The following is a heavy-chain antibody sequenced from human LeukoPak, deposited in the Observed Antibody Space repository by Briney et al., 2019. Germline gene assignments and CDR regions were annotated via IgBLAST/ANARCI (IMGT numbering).Heavy chain of an antibody. V-gene: IGHV3-7*01. D-gene: IGHD6-19*01. J-gene: IGHJ6*02. CDR1: GFTVSSNY. Sequence: GGSLRLSCAASGFTVSSNYMSWVRQAPGEGLEWVANIKQDGSEKYYVDSVKGRFTISRDNAKNSLYLQMNSLRAEDTAVYYCARAQEYSSGWPYYYYGMDVWGQGTTVTVSS. CDR3: ARAQEYSSGWPYYYYGMDV. CDR2: IKQDGSEK.